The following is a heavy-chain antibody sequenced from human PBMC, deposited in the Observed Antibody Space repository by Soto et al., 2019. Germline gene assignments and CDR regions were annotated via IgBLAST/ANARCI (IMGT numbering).Heavy chain of an antibody. V-gene: IGHV4-34*01. D-gene: IGHD6-13*01. CDR3: ARGTAWQQLLYYYYYMDV. J-gene: IGHJ6*03. Sequence: SETLSLTCAVYGGSFSGYYCSWIRQPPGKGLEWIGEINHSGSTNYNPSLKSRVTISVDTSKNQFSLKLSSVTAADTAVYYCARGTAWQQLLYYYYYMDVWGKGTTVTVSS. CDR2: INHSGST. CDR1: GGSFSGYY.